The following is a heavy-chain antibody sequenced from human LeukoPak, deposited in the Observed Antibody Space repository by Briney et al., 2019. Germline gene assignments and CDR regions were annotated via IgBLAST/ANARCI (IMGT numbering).Heavy chain of an antibody. D-gene: IGHD5-12*01. CDR3: TGARYSGYDSDAFDI. J-gene: IGHJ3*02. V-gene: IGHV4-59*01. Sequence: PSETLSLTCTVSGGSISSYYWSWIRQPPGKGLEWIGYIYYSGSTNYNPSLKSRVTISVDTSKNQFSLKLSSVTAADTAVYYCTGARYSGYDSDAFDIWGQGTMVTVSS. CDR1: GGSISSYY. CDR2: IYYSGST.